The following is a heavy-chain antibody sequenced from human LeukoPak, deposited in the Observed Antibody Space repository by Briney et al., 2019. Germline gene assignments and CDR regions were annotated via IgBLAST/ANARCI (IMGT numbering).Heavy chain of an antibody. Sequence: AASVKVSCKASGYTFTGYYMHWVRQAPGQGLEWMGWINPNSGGTNYAQKFQGRVTMTRDTSISTAYMELSRLRSDDTAVYYCASLRDGILTGYYGINFDYWGQGTLVTVSS. J-gene: IGHJ4*02. V-gene: IGHV1-2*02. CDR3: ASLRDGILTGYYGINFDY. D-gene: IGHD3-9*01. CDR1: GYTFTGYY. CDR2: INPNSGGT.